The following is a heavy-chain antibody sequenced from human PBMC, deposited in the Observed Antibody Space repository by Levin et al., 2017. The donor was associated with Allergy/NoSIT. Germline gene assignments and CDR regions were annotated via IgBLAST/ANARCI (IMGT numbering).Heavy chain of an antibody. D-gene: IGHD7-27*01. CDR2: IYYSGST. Sequence: PSETLSLTCTVSGGSISSSSYYWCWIRQPPGKGLEWIGSIYYSGSTYYNPSLKSRVTISVDTSKNQFSLKLSSVTAADTAVYYCALSGLGGMDVWGQGTTVTVSS. CDR3: ALSGLGGMDV. V-gene: IGHV4-39*01. J-gene: IGHJ6*02. CDR1: GGSISSSSYY.